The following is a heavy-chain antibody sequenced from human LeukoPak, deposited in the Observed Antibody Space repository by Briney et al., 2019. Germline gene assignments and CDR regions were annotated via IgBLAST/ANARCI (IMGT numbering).Heavy chain of an antibody. Sequence: GGSLRLSCATSGFTFTAYAMGWFRQAPGKGLEWVANIHDDGTVKHYVDSVEGRFTISRDDVRNSVYLQLNSLRAEDTGLYYCARGRGWVDHWGQGTLVTVSS. V-gene: IGHV3-7*01. CDR1: GFTFTAYA. J-gene: IGHJ4*02. CDR3: ARGRGWVDH. CDR2: IHDDGTVK. D-gene: IGHD3-16*01.